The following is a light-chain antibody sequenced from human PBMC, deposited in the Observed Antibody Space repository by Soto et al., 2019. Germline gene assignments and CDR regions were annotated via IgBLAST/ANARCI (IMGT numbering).Light chain of an antibody. Sequence: QSVLTKPASVSGSPGQSIPISCTGTSGDVGGYDYVSWYQQHPDKAPKLMIYEVTKRPSWVSNRFSGSKSGNTASLTISGLQPEDEADYYCSSHTSGSTRVFGSGTKSPS. J-gene: IGLJ1*01. CDR2: EVT. CDR1: SGDVGGYDY. V-gene: IGLV2-14*01. CDR3: SSHTSGSTRV.